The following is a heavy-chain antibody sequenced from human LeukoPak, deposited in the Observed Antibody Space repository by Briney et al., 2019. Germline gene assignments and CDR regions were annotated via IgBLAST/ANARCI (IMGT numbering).Heavy chain of an antibody. Sequence: GGSLRLSCAASGFSFSSYSFNWVRQAPGKGLEWVSSINTVSSYIYYADSLKGRFTISRDNAKNSVYLQMDSLRAEDSAVYYCARLRRNTDSSGFFYNYDYWGEGTLVTVSS. D-gene: IGHD3-22*01. CDR2: INTVSSYI. V-gene: IGHV3-21*06. CDR3: ARLRRNTDSSGFFYNYDY. CDR1: GFSFSSYS. J-gene: IGHJ4*02.